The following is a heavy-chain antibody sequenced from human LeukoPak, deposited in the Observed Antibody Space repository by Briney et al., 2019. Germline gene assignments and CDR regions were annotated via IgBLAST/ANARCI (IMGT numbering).Heavy chain of an antibody. Sequence: KPGGSLRLSCAASGFTFSSYSMNWVRQAPGKGLEWVSSISSSSSYIYYADSVKGRFTISRDNAKNSLYLQMNSLRAEDTAVYYCAREDRVGYWSGGSCYYYFDYWGEGTLVTVSS. CDR2: ISSSSSYI. CDR1: GFTFSSYS. D-gene: IGHD2-15*01. V-gene: IGHV3-21*01. CDR3: AREDRVGYWSGGSCYYYFDY. J-gene: IGHJ4*02.